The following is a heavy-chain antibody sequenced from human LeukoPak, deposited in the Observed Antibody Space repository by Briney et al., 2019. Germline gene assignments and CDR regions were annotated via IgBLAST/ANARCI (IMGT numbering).Heavy chain of an antibody. V-gene: IGHV3-74*01. CDR3: ASGVRIPYGMDV. CDR1: GFTFSSYW. CDR2: INSDGSST. J-gene: IGHJ6*02. D-gene: IGHD2-15*01. Sequence: PGGSLRLSCAASGFTFSSYWMHWVRQAPGKGLAWVSRINSDGSSTSYADSVKGRFTISRDNAKNTLYLQMNSLRAEDTAVYYCASGVRIPYGMDVWGQGTTVTVSS.